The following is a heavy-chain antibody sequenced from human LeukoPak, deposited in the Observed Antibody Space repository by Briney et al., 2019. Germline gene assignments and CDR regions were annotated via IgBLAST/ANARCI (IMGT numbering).Heavy chain of an antibody. V-gene: IGHV3-23*01. J-gene: IGHJ4*02. CDR2: ISGSGGST. D-gene: IGHD1-26*01. CDR3: AKDWWGATTRGFDH. Sequence: PGGSPRLSCAASGFTFSSYAMSWVRQAPGKGLEWVSAISGSGGSTYYADSVKGRFTISRDNSKNTLYLQMNSLRAEDTAVYYCAKDWWGATTRGFDHWGQGTLVTVSS. CDR1: GFTFSSYA.